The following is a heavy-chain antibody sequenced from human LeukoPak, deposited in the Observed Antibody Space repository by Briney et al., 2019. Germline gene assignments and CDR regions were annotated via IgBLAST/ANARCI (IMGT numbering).Heavy chain of an antibody. J-gene: IGHJ6*03. CDR1: GGSISTNN. CDR3: VRASHIVVVTGIPQGYYFYRDV. D-gene: IGHD2-21*02. Sequence: PSGTLSLTCAVSGGSISTNNWWTWVRQASGKGLVWVGRIRSKANSYATAYAASVKGRFTISRDDSKNTAYLQMNSPKTEDTAVYYCVRASHIVVVTGIPQGYYFYRDVWGKGTTVTVSS. V-gene: IGHV3-73*01. CDR2: IRSKANSYAT.